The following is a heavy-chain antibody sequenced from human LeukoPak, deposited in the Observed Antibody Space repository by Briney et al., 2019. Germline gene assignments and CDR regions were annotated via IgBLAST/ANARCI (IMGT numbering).Heavy chain of an antibody. CDR2: ISSSSSYI. CDR1: GFTFSSYS. J-gene: IGHJ4*02. Sequence: PGGSLRLSCAASGFTFSSYSMNWVRQTPGKGLEWVSSISSSSSYIYYADSVKGRFTISRDNAKNSLYLQMNSLRAEDTAVYYCARATVVTPDFDYWGQGTLVTVSS. CDR3: ARATVVTPDFDY. D-gene: IGHD4-23*01. V-gene: IGHV3-21*06.